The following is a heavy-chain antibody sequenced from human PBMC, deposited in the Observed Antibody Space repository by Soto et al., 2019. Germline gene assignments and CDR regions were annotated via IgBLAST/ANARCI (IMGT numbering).Heavy chain of an antibody. J-gene: IGHJ4*02. CDR3: ARGVHHDRSGYYYFY. CDR2: IIPIFGRA. V-gene: IGHV1-69*01. Sequence: QVQLVQSGAEVKKPGSSVKVSCKASGGTFSSYGIDWLRQAPGQGLEWMGGIIPIFGRANYAQKIQGRVTITADESTSTAYMELRSLRSEDTAVYYCARGVHHDRSGYYYFYWGQGTLVSVSS. D-gene: IGHD3-22*01. CDR1: GGTFSSYG.